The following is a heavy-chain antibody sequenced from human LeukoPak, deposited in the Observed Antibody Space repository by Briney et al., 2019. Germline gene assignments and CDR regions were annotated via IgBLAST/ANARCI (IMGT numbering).Heavy chain of an antibody. CDR1: GYTFTTYD. J-gene: IGHJ6*03. CDR2: MNPNSGNT. Sequence: ASVKVSCKASGYTFTTYDINWVRQATGQGLEWMGWMNPNSGNTGYAQKFQGRVTITRNTSISTAYMELSSLRSEDTAVYYCARAQCPQYYMDVWGKGTTVTVSS. D-gene: IGHD6-19*01. V-gene: IGHV1-8*03. CDR3: ARAQCPQYYMDV.